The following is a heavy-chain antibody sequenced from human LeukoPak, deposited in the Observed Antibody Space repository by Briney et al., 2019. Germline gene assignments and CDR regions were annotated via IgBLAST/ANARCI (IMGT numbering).Heavy chain of an antibody. Sequence: PSQTLSLTCAVSSGSISSGGYSWSWIRQPPGKGLEWIGYIYHSGSTYYNPSLKSRVTISVDRSKNQFSLKLSSVTAADTAVYYCARGHEFDYGDYVRGAFDIWGQGTMVTVSS. J-gene: IGHJ3*02. V-gene: IGHV4-30-2*01. CDR1: SGSISSGGYS. D-gene: IGHD4-17*01. CDR3: ARGHEFDYGDYVRGAFDI. CDR2: IYHSGST.